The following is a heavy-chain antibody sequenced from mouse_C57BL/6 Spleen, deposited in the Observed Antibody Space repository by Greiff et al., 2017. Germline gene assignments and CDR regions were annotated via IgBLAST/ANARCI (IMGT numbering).Heavy chain of an antibody. CDR3: AREIYYDYGDAMDY. CDR1: GYAFSSSW. Sequence: QVQLQQSGPELVKPGASVKISCKASGYAFSSSWMNWVKQRPGKGLEWIGRIYPGDGDTNYNGKFKGKATLTADKSTSTAYRQLSSLTSEDSAVYFCAREIYYDYGDAMDYWGQGTSVTVSS. V-gene: IGHV1-82*01. J-gene: IGHJ4*01. D-gene: IGHD2-4*01. CDR2: IYPGDGDT.